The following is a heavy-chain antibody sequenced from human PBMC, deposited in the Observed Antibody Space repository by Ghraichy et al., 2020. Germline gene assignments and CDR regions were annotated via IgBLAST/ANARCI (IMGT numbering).Heavy chain of an antibody. CDR2: ITSSGRSI. CDR1: GFSFSSYS. CDR3: ARGSRVVRFYYYDGMDG. Sequence: LSLTCVGSGFSFSSYSLNWVRKSPGKGLEWVSYITSSGRSIFYADSVRGRFTISRDNAQNSLYLQMNSLRDEDTAVYYCARGSRVVRFYYYDGMDGWGQGPTGTVSS. V-gene: IGHV3-48*02. D-gene: IGHD4-23*01. J-gene: IGHJ6*02.